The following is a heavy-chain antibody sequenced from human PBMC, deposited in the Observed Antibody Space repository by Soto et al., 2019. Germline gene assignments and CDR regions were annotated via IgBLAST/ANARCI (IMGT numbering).Heavy chain of an antibody. CDR2: ISSNGGST. CDR3: VKGGYIWNDGSNYYYYGMDV. CDR1: GFTFSSYA. D-gene: IGHD1-20*01. J-gene: IGHJ6*02. V-gene: IGHV3-64D*06. Sequence: GGSLRLSCSASGFTFSSYAMHWVRQAPGKGLEYVSAISSNGGSTYYADSVKGRFTISRDYSKNTLYLQMSSLRAEDTAVYYCVKGGYIWNDGSNYYYYGMDVWGQGTTGTVS.